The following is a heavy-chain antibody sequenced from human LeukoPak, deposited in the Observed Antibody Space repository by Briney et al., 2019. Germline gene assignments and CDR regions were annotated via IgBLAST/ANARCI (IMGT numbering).Heavy chain of an antibody. Sequence: GGSLRFSCVASGFTFSSYAMSWVRQAPGKGLEWVSAISGSGGSTYYADSVKGRFTISRDNSKNTLYLQMNSLRAEDTAVYYCAKKGGWSSPFDYWGQGTLVTVSS. J-gene: IGHJ4*02. CDR2: ISGSGGST. CDR3: AKKGGWSSPFDY. V-gene: IGHV3-23*01. D-gene: IGHD6-19*01. CDR1: GFTFSSYA.